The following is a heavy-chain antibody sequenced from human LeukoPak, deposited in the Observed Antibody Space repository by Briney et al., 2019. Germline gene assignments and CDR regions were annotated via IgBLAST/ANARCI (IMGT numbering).Heavy chain of an antibody. Sequence: SETLSLTCTVSGGSISSNTYYWGWIRQPPGKGLEWIGSVYYSGSTYYNPSLKSRVTISVDTSKNQFSLKLNSVTAADTAVYYCARGYYYGSGSTLYYYYGMDVWGQGTTVTVSS. J-gene: IGHJ6*02. D-gene: IGHD3-10*01. CDR1: GGSISSNTYY. CDR3: ARGYYYGSGSTLYYYYGMDV. V-gene: IGHV4-39*07. CDR2: VYYSGST.